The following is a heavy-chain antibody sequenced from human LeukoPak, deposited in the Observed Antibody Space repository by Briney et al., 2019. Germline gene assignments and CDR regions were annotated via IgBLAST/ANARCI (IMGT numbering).Heavy chain of an antibody. V-gene: IGHV3-48*03. CDR1: GFTFSSYE. CDR2: ISSSGSTI. J-gene: IGHJ6*03. Sequence: PGGSLRLSCAASGFTFSSYEMNWVRQAPGKGLEWVSYISSSGSTIYYADSVKGRFTISRDNAKNSLYLQMSSLRAEDTAVYYCARVVGKYYYYYYMDVWGKGTTVTVSS. D-gene: IGHD1-26*01. CDR3: ARVVGKYYYYYYMDV.